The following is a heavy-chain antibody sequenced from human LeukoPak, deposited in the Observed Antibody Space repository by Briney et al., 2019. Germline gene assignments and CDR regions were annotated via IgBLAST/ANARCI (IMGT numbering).Heavy chain of an antibody. CDR1: GGSISSYY. Sequence: PSETLSLTCTVSGGSISSYYWIWIRQPPGKGLEWIGYIYYSGSTNYNPSLKSRVTISVDTSKTQFSLKLSSVTAADTAVYYCARAVARGSWFDPWGQGTLVTVSS. CDR3: ARAVARGSWFDP. V-gene: IGHV4-59*01. CDR2: IYYSGST. J-gene: IGHJ5*02.